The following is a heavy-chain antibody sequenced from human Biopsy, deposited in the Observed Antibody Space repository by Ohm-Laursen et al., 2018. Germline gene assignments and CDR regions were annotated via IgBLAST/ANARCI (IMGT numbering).Heavy chain of an antibody. Sequence: SETLSLTCTVSGGSITDDYWNWIRQSPGKGLEWIGFISKGGDTTYNPSLRGRVAISVDTSKNQFSLKLSSVTAADTAIFFCARLYRLDDYWNDDPPDAFDVWGQGTRVTVSS. CDR2: ISKGGDT. CDR1: GGSITDDY. CDR3: ARLYRLDDYWNDDPPDAFDV. J-gene: IGHJ3*01. D-gene: IGHD1-1*01. V-gene: IGHV4-59*01.